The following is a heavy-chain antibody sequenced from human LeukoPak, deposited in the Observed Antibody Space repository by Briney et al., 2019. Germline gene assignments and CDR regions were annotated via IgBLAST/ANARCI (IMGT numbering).Heavy chain of an antibody. CDR2: ISYDGSNK. D-gene: IGHD6-13*01. CDR3: AKDPVYSALPYYYYYMDV. CDR1: GFTFSSYA. Sequence: GGSLRLSCAASGFTFSSYAMHWVRQAPGKGLEWVAVISYDGSNKYYADSVKGRFTISRDNSKNTLYLQMNSLRADDTAVYYCAKDPVYSALPYYYYYMDVWGKGATVTVSS. V-gene: IGHV3-30-3*01. J-gene: IGHJ6*03.